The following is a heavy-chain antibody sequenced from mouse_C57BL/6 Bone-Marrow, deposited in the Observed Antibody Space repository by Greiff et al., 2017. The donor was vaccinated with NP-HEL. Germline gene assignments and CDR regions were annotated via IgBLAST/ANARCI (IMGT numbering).Heavy chain of an antibody. J-gene: IGHJ1*03. CDR1: GYTFTDYN. CDR3: AREATNYYGSSYWYFDV. V-gene: IGHV1-18*01. Sequence: VHVKQSGPELVKPGASVKIPCKASGYTFTDYNMDWVKQSHGKSLEWIGDINPNNGGTIYNQKFKGKATLTVDKSSSTAYMELRSLTSEDTAVYYCAREATNYYGSSYWYFDVWGTGTTVTVSS. CDR2: INPNNGGT. D-gene: IGHD1-1*01.